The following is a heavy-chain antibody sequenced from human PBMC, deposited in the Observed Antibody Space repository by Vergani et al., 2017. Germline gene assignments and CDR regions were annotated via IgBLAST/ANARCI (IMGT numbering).Heavy chain of an antibody. CDR1: GFTFSSYW. V-gene: IGHV3-74*01. CDR3: ARSLGGGYDYHPDY. Sequence: EVQLVESGGGLVQPGGSLRLSCAASGFTFSSYWMHWVRQAPGKGLVWVSRINSDGSSTSYADSVKGRFTISRDNAKNSLYLQMNSLRAEDTAVYYCARSLGGGYDYHPDYWGQGTLVTVSS. D-gene: IGHD5-12*01. CDR2: INSDGSST. J-gene: IGHJ4*02.